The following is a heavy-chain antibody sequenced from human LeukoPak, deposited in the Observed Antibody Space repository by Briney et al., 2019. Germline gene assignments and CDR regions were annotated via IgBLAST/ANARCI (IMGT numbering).Heavy chain of an antibody. Sequence: PGGSLRLSCAASGFTFGGYTMHWVRQAPGKGLEWVSAISSSSTNIYYADSVKGRFTISRDNAKNSLHLQMNSLRAEDTAVYYCARNRYGSSLDAFDIWGQGTVVTVSS. CDR1: GFTFGGYT. J-gene: IGHJ3*02. CDR3: ARNRYGSSLDAFDI. D-gene: IGHD6-13*01. CDR2: ISSSSTNI. V-gene: IGHV3-21*01.